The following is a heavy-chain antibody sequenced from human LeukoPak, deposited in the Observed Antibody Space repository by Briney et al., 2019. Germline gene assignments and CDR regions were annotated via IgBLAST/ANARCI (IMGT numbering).Heavy chain of an antibody. V-gene: IGHV3-53*05. CDR1: GFTVSSNY. CDR2: IYSGGST. D-gene: IGHD5-24*01. Sequence: GGSLRLSCAVSGFTVSSNYMSWVRQAPGKGLEWVSVIYSGGSTYYADSVKGRFTISRDNAKNSLYLQMNNLRIEDTALYYCVKDSAGDASDWLDSWGQGTLVTISS. CDR3: VKDSAGDASDWLDS. J-gene: IGHJ5*01.